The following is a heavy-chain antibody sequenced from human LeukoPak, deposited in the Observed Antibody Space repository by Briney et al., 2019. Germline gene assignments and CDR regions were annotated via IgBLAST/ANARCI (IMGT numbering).Heavy chain of an antibody. D-gene: IGHD2-15*01. V-gene: IGHV1-2*02. CDR2: LNPHSGGT. J-gene: IGHJ6*02. Sequence: AAVKVSCKASGYTLRDYYIYWVRQAPGQGLEWLGWLNPHSGGTNYAQKFQGRVTLTSDTSTSTAYMELSLLTSDDTAIYYCARGLRIINGLDVWGQGTTVIVSS. CDR1: GYTLRDYY. CDR3: ARGLRIINGLDV.